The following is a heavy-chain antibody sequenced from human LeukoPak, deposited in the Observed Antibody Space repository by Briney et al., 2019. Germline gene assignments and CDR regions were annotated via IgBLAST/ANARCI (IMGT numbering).Heavy chain of an antibody. CDR1: GGSISSYY. CDR2: IYYSGRT. J-gene: IGHJ4*02. V-gene: IGHV4-59*12. CDR3: ARRNSGTEADY. D-gene: IGHD6-19*01. Sequence: SETLSLTCTISGGSISSYYWSWIRQPPGKGLEWIGYIYYSGRTNYNPSLKSRVTISVDTSKNQFSLKLSSVTAADTAVYYCARRNSGTEADYWGQGTLVTVSS.